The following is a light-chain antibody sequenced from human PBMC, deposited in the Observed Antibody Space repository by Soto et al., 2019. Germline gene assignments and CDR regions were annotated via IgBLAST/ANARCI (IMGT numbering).Light chain of an antibody. J-gene: IGLJ1*01. CDR1: SSDVGGYNY. V-gene: IGLV2-14*01. Sequence: QSVLTQPASVSGSPGQSITISCTGTSSDVGGYNYVSWYQQHPGKAPKLMIYEVSNRPSGVSNRFSGSKSGNTASLTTSGLQAEDEADYYCSSYTSSSRYVFGTGTKVTV. CDR3: SSYTSSSRYV. CDR2: EVS.